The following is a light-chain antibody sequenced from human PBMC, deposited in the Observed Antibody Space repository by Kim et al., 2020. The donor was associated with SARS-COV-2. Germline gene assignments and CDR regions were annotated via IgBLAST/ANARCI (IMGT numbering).Light chain of an antibody. CDR2: DVS. Sequence: GHSVTISCTGTSSDVGAYNLVSWYQQHPGKAPKFMIHDVSQRPSGVSNRFSGSKSGNTASLTISGLQAEDEADYYCTSYTRSDTWVFGGGTKVTVL. CDR3: TSYTRSDTWV. CDR1: SSDVGAYNL. J-gene: IGLJ3*02. V-gene: IGLV2-14*03.